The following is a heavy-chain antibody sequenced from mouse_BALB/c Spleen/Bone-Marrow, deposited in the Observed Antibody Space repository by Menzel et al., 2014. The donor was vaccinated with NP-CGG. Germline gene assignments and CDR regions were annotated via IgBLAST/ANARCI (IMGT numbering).Heavy chain of an antibody. V-gene: IGHV5-6*01. CDR2: ISSGGSYT. Sequence: EVHVVESGGDLVKPGGSLKLSCAASGFTFSSYGVSWVRQTPDKRLEWVATISSGGSYTNYPDSVKGRFTISRDNAKNTLYLQMGSLKSEDTAMYYCARRDYDYDGPWFAYWGQGTLVTVSA. CDR3: ARRDYDYDGPWFAY. CDR1: GFTFSSYG. J-gene: IGHJ3*01. D-gene: IGHD2-4*01.